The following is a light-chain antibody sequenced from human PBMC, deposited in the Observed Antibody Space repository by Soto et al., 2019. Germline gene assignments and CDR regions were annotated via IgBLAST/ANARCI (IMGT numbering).Light chain of an antibody. V-gene: IGLV2-14*03. CDR3: SSYTSSYTWV. J-gene: IGLJ3*02. Sequence: QSALTQPASVSGSPGQSITISCSGTTNDVDGYNYVSWYQQHPGKAPKLLIYGVTDRPSGVSSRFSGSKSGNAASLTISGLQAEDEGEYYCSSYTSSYTWVFGGGPKVTVL. CDR1: TNDVDGYNY. CDR2: GVT.